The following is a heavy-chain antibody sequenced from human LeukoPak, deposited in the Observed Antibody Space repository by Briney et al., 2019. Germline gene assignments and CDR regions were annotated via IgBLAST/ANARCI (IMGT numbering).Heavy chain of an antibody. Sequence: SETLSLTCAVYGGSFSGYYWSWIRQPPGKGLEWIGEINHSGSTNYNPSLKSRVTISVDTPKNQFSLKLSSVTAADTAVYYCARGDTGSSCWGQGTLVTVSS. D-gene: IGHD6-6*01. CDR1: GGSFSGYY. V-gene: IGHV4-34*01. J-gene: IGHJ4*02. CDR3: ARGDTGSSC. CDR2: INHSGST.